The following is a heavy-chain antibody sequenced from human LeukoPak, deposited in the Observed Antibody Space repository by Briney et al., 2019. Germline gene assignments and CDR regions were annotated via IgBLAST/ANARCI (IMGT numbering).Heavy chain of an antibody. Sequence: SETLSLTCAVYGGSFSGYYWSWIRQPPGKGLEWIGEINHSGSTNYNPSLKSRVTISVDTSKNQFSLKLSSVTAADTAVYYCARHLWNFRWLVRAGAFDIWGQGTMVTVSS. CDR1: GGSFSGYY. D-gene: IGHD6-19*01. CDR2: INHSGST. J-gene: IGHJ3*02. CDR3: ARHLWNFRWLVRAGAFDI. V-gene: IGHV4-34*01.